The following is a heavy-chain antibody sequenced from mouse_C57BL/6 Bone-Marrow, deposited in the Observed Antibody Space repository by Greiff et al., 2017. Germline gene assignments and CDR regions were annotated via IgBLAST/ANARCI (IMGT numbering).Heavy chain of an antibody. CDR3: SYGNYKDWFAY. J-gene: IGHJ3*01. CDR1: GFTFSNYW. CDR2: IRLKSDNYAT. V-gene: IGHV6-3*01. Sequence: EVQGVESGGGLVQPGGSMKLSCVASGFTFSNYWMNWVRQSPEKGLEWVAQIRLKSDNYATHYAESVKGRFTISRDDSKSSVYLQMNNLRAEDTGIYYCSYGNYKDWFAYWGQGTLVTVSA. D-gene: IGHD2-1*01.